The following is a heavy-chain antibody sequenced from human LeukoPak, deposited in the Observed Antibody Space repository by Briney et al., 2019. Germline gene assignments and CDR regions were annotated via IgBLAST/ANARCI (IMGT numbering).Heavy chain of an antibody. D-gene: IGHD4-17*01. CDR3: ARELYGDYGVDY. J-gene: IGHJ4*02. CDR1: GFTFSNYW. Sequence: TGGSLRLSCAASGFTFSNYWMHWVRQAPGKGLVWVSRINSGGSSTSYADSVKDRFTISRDNAKNTLYLQMNSLRAEDTAVYFCARELYGDYGVDYWGQGTLVTVSS. CDR2: INSGGSST. V-gene: IGHV3-74*01.